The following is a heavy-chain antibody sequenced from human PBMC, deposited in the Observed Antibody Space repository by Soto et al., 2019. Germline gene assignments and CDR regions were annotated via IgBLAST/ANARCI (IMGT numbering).Heavy chain of an antibody. D-gene: IGHD5-12*01. CDR3: ARGGGYSGSNYWFDP. V-gene: IGHV4-34*01. CDR2: INHSGST. CDR1: GGSFSGYY. Sequence: QVQLQQWGAGLLKPSETLSLTCAVYGGSFSGYYWSWIRQPPGKGLEWIGDINHSGSTNYNPSLKSRVTISVDTSKNQFSLKLSSVTAADTAVYYCARGGGYSGSNYWFDPWGQGTLVTVSS. J-gene: IGHJ5*02.